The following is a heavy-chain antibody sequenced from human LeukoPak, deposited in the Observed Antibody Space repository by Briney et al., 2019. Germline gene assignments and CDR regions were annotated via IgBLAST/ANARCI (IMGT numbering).Heavy chain of an antibody. V-gene: IGHV3-48*01. D-gene: IGHD3-22*01. J-gene: IGHJ4*02. Sequence: GRSLRLSCAASGFTFSSYSMNWVRQAPGKGLEWVSYISSSSSTIYYADSVKGRFTISRDNSKNTLYLQMNSLRAEDTAVYYCATRGTYYYDNSGYWGFDYWGQGTLVTVSS. CDR2: ISSSSSTI. CDR3: ATRGTYYYDNSGYWGFDY. CDR1: GFTFSSYS.